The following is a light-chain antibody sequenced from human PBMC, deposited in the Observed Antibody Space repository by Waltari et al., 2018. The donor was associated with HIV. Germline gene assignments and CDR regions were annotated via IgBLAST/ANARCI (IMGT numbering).Light chain of an antibody. CDR3: QGWDSSTPI. CDR1: KLGDKY. Sequence: SPELTQPPSVSVSPGQTAIITCSGDKLGDKYASWYQQRPGQSPVLVIYQDAKRPSGIPERFSGSNSGNTATLTISGTQPMDEADYYCQGWDSSTPIFGGGTNVSVL. V-gene: IGLV3-1*01. J-gene: IGLJ2*01. CDR2: QDA.